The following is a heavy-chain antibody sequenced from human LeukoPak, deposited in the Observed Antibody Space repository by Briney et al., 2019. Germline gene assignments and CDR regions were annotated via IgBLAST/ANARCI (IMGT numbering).Heavy chain of an antibody. CDR1: TFTFSSYA. D-gene: IGHD4-17*01. J-gene: IGHJ5*01. CDR3: ARGAYGDYDS. CDR2: ISAGADST. V-gene: IGHV3-23*01. Sequence: GGSLRPSCAAATFTFSSYAMSWVRQPPGKGLEWVSAISAGADSTYYADSVQGRFTISRDNSKNTLFLQMSGLRAEDTAVYFCARGAYGDYDSWGQGTLVTVSS.